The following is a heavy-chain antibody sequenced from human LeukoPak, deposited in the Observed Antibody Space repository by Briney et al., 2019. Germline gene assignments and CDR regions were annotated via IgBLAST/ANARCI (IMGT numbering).Heavy chain of an antibody. V-gene: IGHV1-8*03. D-gene: IGHD6-6*01. J-gene: IGHJ4*02. CDR1: GYTFTSYD. CDR2: MNPNSGNT. Sequence: ASVKVSCKASGYTFTSYDINWVRQATGQGLEWMGWMNPNSGNTGYAQKFQGRVTITRNTSISTAYMELSSLRSEDTAVYHCARVNGIAARMLGYWGQGTLVTVSS. CDR3: ARVNGIAARMLGY.